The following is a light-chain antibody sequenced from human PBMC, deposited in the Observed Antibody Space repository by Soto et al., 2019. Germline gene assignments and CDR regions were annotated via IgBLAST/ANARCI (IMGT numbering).Light chain of an antibody. CDR2: EVN. J-gene: IGLJ3*02. Sequence: QSALTQPASVSGSPGQSITISCTGTSRDVGGYNYVSWYQQHPGKAPKVMIYEVNNRPSGVSNRFSGSKSGNTASLTISGLQAEDEADYYCSSYTSSSTLPVFGGGTKLTVL. CDR3: SSYTSSSTLPV. V-gene: IGLV2-14*01. CDR1: SRDVGGYNY.